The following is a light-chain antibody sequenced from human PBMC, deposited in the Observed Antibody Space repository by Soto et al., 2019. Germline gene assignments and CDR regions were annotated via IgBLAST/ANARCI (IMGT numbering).Light chain of an antibody. V-gene: IGKV1-39*01. J-gene: IGKJ1*01. CDR3: QQSYSLPWT. Sequence: DIQMTQSPSSLSASVGDRVTITCRASESITSYLNWYQQKPGKAPNVLIYAASSLQSGVPSRFSGSGSGTDFTLTITSLEPEDFATYYCQQSYSLPWTFGQGTTVEI. CDR1: ESITSY. CDR2: AAS.